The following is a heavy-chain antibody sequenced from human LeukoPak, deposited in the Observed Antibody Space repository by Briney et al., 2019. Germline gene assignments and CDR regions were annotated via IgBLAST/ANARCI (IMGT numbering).Heavy chain of an antibody. CDR1: GFTFSTYA. CDR2: ISGSGSST. CDR3: AKDTGSRAVAGTRFDY. J-gene: IGHJ4*02. Sequence: GGSLRLSCAASGFTFSTYAMTWVRQAPGKGLEWVSRISGSGSSTYYADSVKGRFTISRDNSKNTLYLQMNSLRAEDTAVYYCAKDTGSRAVAGTRFDYWGQGTLVTVSS. D-gene: IGHD6-19*01. V-gene: IGHV3-23*01.